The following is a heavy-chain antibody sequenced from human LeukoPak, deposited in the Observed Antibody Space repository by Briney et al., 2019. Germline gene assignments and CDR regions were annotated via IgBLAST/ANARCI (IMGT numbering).Heavy chain of an antibody. D-gene: IGHD5-18*01. J-gene: IGHJ6*03. CDR3: ARRLGYSYGFRSLRGGYYYMDV. V-gene: IGHV4-34*01. CDR1: GGSFSGYY. CDR2: INHSGST. Sequence: SETLSLTCAVYGGSFSGYYWSWIRQPPGKGLEWIGKINHSGSTNYNPSLKSRVTISVDTSKNQFSLKLSSVTAADTAVYYCARRLGYSYGFRSLRGGYYYMDVWGKGTTVTVSS.